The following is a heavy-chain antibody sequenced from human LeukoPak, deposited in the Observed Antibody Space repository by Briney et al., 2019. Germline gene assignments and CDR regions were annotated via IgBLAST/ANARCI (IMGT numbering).Heavy chain of an antibody. CDR1: GDTFCNHE. J-gene: IGHJ4*02. CDR2: ISSTGSTV. Sequence: QAAGSLRLSCSAYGDTFCNHEMNWVRQAPGRGLEWVSYISSTGSTVHYADSVKGRFTISRDNAKNSLFLQMNSLRAEDTAVYYCAKDGGYGSGSYYPDYWGQGTLVTVSS. V-gene: IGHV3-48*03. CDR3: AKDGGYGSGSYYPDY. D-gene: IGHD3-10*01.